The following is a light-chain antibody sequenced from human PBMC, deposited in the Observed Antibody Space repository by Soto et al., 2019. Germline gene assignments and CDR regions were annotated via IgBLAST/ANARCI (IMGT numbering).Light chain of an antibody. CDR1: QSVSSN. V-gene: IGKV3-15*01. CDR3: QQHGSS. Sequence: EIVMTQSPATLSVSPGERATLSCRASQSVSSNLAWYQQKPGQAPRLLIYGASTRATGIPARFSGSGSGTDFTLTISSLEPEDFAVYYCQQHGSSFGGGTKV. J-gene: IGKJ4*01. CDR2: GAS.